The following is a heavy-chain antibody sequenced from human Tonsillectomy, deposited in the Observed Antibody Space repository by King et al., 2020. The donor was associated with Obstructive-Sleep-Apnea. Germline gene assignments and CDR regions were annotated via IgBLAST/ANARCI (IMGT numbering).Heavy chain of an antibody. D-gene: IGHD3-22*01. CDR3: ARRLPAYYYDSSGYHGILDY. J-gene: IGHJ4*02. CDR1: GYSFTSYW. CDR2: IYPGDSDT. Sequence: VQLVESGAEVKKPGESLKISCKGSGYSFTSYWIGWVRQMPGKGLEWMGIIYPGDSDTRYSPSFQGQVTISADKSISTAYLQWSSLKAPDTAMYDCARRLPAYYYDSSGYHGILDYRGQGTLLTVSP. V-gene: IGHV5-51*01.